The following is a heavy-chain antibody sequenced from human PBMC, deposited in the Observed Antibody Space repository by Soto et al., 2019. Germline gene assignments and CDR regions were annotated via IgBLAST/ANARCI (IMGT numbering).Heavy chain of an antibody. Sequence: GGSLRLSCAASGFSFYFYGMHLVRQSPGKGLEWVAVISYEGSSTVYADSVKGRFTTSRDNSKNAVYLQMNSLRDEDTALYYREKEVAAAGDHSHQHGLDVWGQGTEATVPS. CDR1: GFSFYFYG. CDR3: EKEVAAAGDHSHQHGLDV. V-gene: IGHV3-30*18. J-gene: IGHJ6*02. CDR2: ISYEGSST. D-gene: IGHD6-13*01.